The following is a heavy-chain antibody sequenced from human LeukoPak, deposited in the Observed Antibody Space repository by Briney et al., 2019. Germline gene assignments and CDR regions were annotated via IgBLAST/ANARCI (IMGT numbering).Heavy chain of an antibody. D-gene: IGHD1/OR15-1a*01. CDR1: GGSISSYY. Sequence: PSETLSLTCTVSGGSISSYYWSWIRQPPGKGLEWIGYIYYSGSTNYNPSLKSRVTISVDTSKNQFSLKLSSVTAADTAVYYCARVRGNKRTYYMDVWGKGTTVTVSS. CDR2: IYYSGST. V-gene: IGHV4-59*12. J-gene: IGHJ6*03. CDR3: ARVRGNKRTYYMDV.